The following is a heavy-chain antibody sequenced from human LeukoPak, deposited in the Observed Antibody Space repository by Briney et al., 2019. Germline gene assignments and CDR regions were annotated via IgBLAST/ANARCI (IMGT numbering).Heavy chain of an antibody. V-gene: IGHV1-8*01. CDR2: INPKSGNT. CDR3: ARDGSPSNFDY. Sequence: ASVKVSCKASGYTFTSYDINWVRQATGQGLEWMGWINPKSGNTGYAQKFQGRVTMTKDTSIGTAYMELSSLRSEDTAVYYCARDGSPSNFDYWGQGTLVTVSS. D-gene: IGHD1-26*01. CDR1: GYTFTSYD. J-gene: IGHJ4*02.